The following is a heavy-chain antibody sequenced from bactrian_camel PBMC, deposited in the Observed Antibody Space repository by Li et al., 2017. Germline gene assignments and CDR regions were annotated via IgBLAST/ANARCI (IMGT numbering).Heavy chain of an antibody. V-gene: IGHV3S42*01. CDR1: GFQFSDYP. D-gene: IGHD3*01. CDR3: TKDRSYGTRNWAQST. Sequence: DVQLVESGGGSVQAGGSLRLACEASGFQFSDYPMSWVRQAPGKGLEWVAQIAYDGWVTRYHDSAKGRFTISGDNARNTLYLQMNSLKPEDTAMYYCTKDRSYGTRNWAQSTRGQGTQVTVS. J-gene: IGHJ4*01. CDR2: IAYDGWVT.